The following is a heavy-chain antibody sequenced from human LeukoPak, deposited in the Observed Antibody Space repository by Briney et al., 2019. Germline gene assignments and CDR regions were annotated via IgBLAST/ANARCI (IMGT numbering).Heavy chain of an antibody. CDR1: GYTFTGNY. J-gene: IGHJ4*02. Sequence: ASVKVSCKASGYTFTGNYMHWVRQAPGQGLEWMGWINPKSGGTKYAQKFQGRVTMTRDTSISTAYMELSRLRFDDTAVCYCARDGPGMAQTFDYWGQGSLVTVSS. V-gene: IGHV1-2*02. CDR2: INPKSGGT. CDR3: ARDGPGMAQTFDY. D-gene: IGHD6-13*01.